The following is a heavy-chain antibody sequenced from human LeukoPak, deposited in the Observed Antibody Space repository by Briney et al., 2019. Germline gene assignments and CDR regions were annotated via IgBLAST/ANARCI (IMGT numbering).Heavy chain of an antibody. CDR1: GFIFDDYG. J-gene: IGHJ4*02. D-gene: IGHD3-16*02. Sequence: PGGSLRLSCVASGFIFDDYGMSWVRRAPGKGLEWVSGINWNGGSTGYADSVKGRFTISRDNAKNSLYLQMNSLRAEDTALYYCARDSGYTTSPGYWGQGTLVTVSS. CDR2: INWNGGST. CDR3: ARDSGYTTSPGY. V-gene: IGHV3-20*04.